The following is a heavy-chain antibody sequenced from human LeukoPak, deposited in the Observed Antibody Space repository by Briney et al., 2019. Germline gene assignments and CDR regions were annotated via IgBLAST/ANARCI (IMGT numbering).Heavy chain of an antibody. Sequence: GGSLRLSCAASGFTFSSYAMSWVRQAPGKGLEWVSSIRGSGDSTDYADSVKGRFTISRDNSKNTPHLQMNSLRAEDTAIYYCAKYSFCSSSSCYRNDVFDVWGQGTMVTVSS. D-gene: IGHD2-15*01. CDR1: GFTFSSYA. CDR3: AKYSFCSSSSCYRNDVFDV. V-gene: IGHV3-23*01. CDR2: IRGSGDST. J-gene: IGHJ3*01.